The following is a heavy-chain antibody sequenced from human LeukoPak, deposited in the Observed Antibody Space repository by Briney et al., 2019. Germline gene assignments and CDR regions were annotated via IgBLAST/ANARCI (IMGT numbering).Heavy chain of an antibody. J-gene: IGHJ6*02. CDR1: GGNFSGYY. V-gene: IGHV4-34*01. CDR2: INHSGST. D-gene: IGHD3-9*01. CDR3: ARGPQDFDFHYYYGMDV. Sequence: SETLSLTCAVYGGNFSGYYWIWIRQTPGKGLEWIGEINHSGSTNYNLSLKSRVTISVDTSKNQFSLKLSSVTAADTAVYYCARGPQDFDFHYYYGMDVWGQGTTVTVSS.